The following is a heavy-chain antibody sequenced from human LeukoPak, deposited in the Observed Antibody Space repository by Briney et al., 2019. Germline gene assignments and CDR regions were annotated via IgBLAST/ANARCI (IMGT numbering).Heavy chain of an antibody. V-gene: IGHV4-59*01. J-gene: IGHJ4*02. CDR3: AGERGEEYSSGWYKRNYFDN. CDR2: IYYSGST. Sequence: PSETLSLTCTVSGGSISSYYWSWIRQPPGKGLEWIGYIYYSGSTNYNPSPKSRVTISVDTSKNQFSLKLSSVTAADTAVYYCAGERGEEYSSGWYKRNYFDNWGQGIRVTVSS. CDR1: GGSISSYY. D-gene: IGHD6-19*01.